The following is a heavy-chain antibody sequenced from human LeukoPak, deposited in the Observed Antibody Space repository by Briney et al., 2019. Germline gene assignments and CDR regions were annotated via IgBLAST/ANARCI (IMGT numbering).Heavy chain of an antibody. D-gene: IGHD3-22*01. CDR2: IRYDGSNK. V-gene: IGHV3-30*02. CDR3: AKDSEAIIVVFFDY. Sequence: GGSLRLSCAASGFTFSSYGMHWVRQAPGKGLEWVAFIRYDGSNKYYADSAKGRFTISRDNSKNTLYLQMNSLRAEDTAVYYCAKDSEAIIVVFFDYWGQGTLVTVSS. J-gene: IGHJ4*02. CDR1: GFTFSSYG.